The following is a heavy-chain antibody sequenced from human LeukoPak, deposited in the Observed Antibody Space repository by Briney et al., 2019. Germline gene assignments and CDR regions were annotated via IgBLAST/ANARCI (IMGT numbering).Heavy chain of an antibody. CDR2: IYYSGST. Sequence: PSETLSLTCTVSGGSISSYYWSWIRQPPGKGLEWIGYIYYSGSTNYNPSLKSRVTISVDTSKNQFSLKLSSVTAADTAVYYCARIAVPASIYGWFDPWGQGTLVTVSS. D-gene: IGHD2-2*01. J-gene: IGHJ5*02. V-gene: IGHV4-59*01. CDR1: GGSISSYY. CDR3: ARIAVPASIYGWFDP.